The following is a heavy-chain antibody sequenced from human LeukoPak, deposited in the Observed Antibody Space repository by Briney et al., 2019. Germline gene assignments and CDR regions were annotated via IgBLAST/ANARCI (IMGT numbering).Heavy chain of an antibody. CDR3: ARDSSGYLDAFDI. CDR2: IKQDGSEK. Sequence: GGSLRLSCAASGFTFSSYWMSWVRQDPGKGLEWVANIKQDGSEKFYVDSVKGRFTISRDNAKNSLYLQMNSLRAEDTAVYYCARDSSGYLDAFDIWGQGTMVTVSS. CDR1: GFTFSSYW. D-gene: IGHD3-22*01. V-gene: IGHV3-7*01. J-gene: IGHJ3*02.